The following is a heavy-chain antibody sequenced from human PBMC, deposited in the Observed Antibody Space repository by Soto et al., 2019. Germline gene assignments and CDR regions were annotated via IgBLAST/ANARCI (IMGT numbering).Heavy chain of an antibody. J-gene: IGHJ4*02. D-gene: IGHD1-26*01. V-gene: IGHV3-48*02. CDR1: GFTFSSYS. CDR2: ISTNSRSI. Sequence: EVQLVESGGGLVQPGGSLRLSCVASGFTFSSYSMNWVRQAPGKGLEWVSYISTNSRSIHYADSVKGRFTISKDNAKNSLYLKMNRLRDEDPPVYYCARDFAWAFDYWGQGTLLTVSP. CDR3: ARDFAWAFDY.